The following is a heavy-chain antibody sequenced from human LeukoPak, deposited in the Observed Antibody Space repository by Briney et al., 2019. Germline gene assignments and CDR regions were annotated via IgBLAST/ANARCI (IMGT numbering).Heavy chain of an antibody. Sequence: GGSLRLSCATSGFNFRNYWMHWVRQAPGKGLVWVSRINSDGSDTDYADSVKGRFTISRDNAKNTLYLQMNSLRVEDTAMYYCTRVQGGSPRWFDPWGQGTLVTVSS. V-gene: IGHV3-74*01. CDR3: TRVQGGSPRWFDP. J-gene: IGHJ5*02. D-gene: IGHD3-16*01. CDR1: GFNFRNYW. CDR2: INSDGSDT.